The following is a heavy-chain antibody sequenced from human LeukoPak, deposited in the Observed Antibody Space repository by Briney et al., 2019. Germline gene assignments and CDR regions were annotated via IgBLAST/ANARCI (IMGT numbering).Heavy chain of an antibody. V-gene: IGHV4-34*01. CDR1: GGSFSGYY. CDR2: INHSGST. D-gene: IGHD3-22*01. J-gene: IGHJ4*02. Sequence: PSETLSLTCAVYGGSFSGYYWSWIRQPPGKGLEWNGEINHSGSTNYNPSLKSRVTISVDTSKNQFSLKLSSVTAADTAVYYCALNNYYDSSGYTKDYWGQGTLVTVSS. CDR3: ALNNYYDSSGYTKDY.